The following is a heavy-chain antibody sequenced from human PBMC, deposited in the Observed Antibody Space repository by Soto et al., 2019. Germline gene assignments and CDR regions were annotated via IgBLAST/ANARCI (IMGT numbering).Heavy chain of an antibody. Sequence: GGSLRLSCAASGFAFSTYAMTWVRQAPGKGLGWVSVISGSGGSSYYAASVKGRFTISRDNSKNTVYLQMNGLRAEDTALYFCAKVTKRAAAGRYEYYKYGMDVWGQGTTVTVSS. V-gene: IGHV3-23*01. D-gene: IGHD6-13*01. CDR2: ISGSGGSS. CDR3: AKVTKRAAAGRYEYYKYGMDV. CDR1: GFAFSTYA. J-gene: IGHJ6*02.